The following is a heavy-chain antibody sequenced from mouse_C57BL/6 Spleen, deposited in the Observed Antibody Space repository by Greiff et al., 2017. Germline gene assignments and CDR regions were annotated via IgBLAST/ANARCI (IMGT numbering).Heavy chain of an antibody. V-gene: IGHV14-4*01. CDR3: TTTMVTPAWFAY. CDR1: GFNIKDDY. CDR2: IDPENGDT. Sequence: VQLQQSGAELVRPGASVKLSCTASGFNIKDDYMHWVKQRPEQGLEWIGWIDPENGDTEYASKFQGKATITADTSSNTAYLQLSSLTSEDTAVYYCTTTMVTPAWFAYWGQGTLVTVSA. J-gene: IGHJ3*01. D-gene: IGHD2-2*01.